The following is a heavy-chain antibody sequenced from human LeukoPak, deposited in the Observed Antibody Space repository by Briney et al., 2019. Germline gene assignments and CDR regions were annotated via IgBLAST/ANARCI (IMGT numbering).Heavy chain of an antibody. V-gene: IGHV3-23*01. CDR2: ITDNGNTT. J-gene: IGHJ4*02. D-gene: IGHD2-15*01. CDR1: GFTFSSYA. CDR3: ATLRLSDHFDY. Sequence: GGSLRLSCAASGFTFSSYAMNWVRLSPGKGLDWVSAITDNGNTTYYADSVKGRFTISRDNSKNTLYLQMNSLRAEDTAVYYCATLRLSDHFDYWGQGTLVTVSS.